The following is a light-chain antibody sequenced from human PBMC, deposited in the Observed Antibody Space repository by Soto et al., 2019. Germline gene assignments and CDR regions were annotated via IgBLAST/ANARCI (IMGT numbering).Light chain of an antibody. J-gene: IGLJ2*01. CDR1: SSDVGGYGY. CDR3: SSYSSTNTLGV. CDR2: DVT. Sequence: QPVLTQPASVSGSPGQSITISCTGTSSDVGGYGYVSWYQQHPGKAPKLMIYDVTNRPSGVSTRFSGSRSGNTASLTISGLQAEDEADYYCSSYSSTNTLGVFGGGTKLTVL. V-gene: IGLV2-14*01.